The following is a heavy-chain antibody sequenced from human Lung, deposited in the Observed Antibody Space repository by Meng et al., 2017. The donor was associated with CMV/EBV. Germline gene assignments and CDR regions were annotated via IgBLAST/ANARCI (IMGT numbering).Heavy chain of an antibody. CDR2: INHSGST. D-gene: IGHD3-3*01. CDR1: GGSFSGYY. J-gene: IGHJ5*02. Sequence: SESLSLTCAVYGGSFSGYYWSWIRQPPGKGLEWIGEINHSGSTNYNPSLKSRVTISVDTSKNQFSLKLSFGTDADTAVYYCTRRLRFLEWLLYLGGFDPWGQGTLVTVSS. V-gene: IGHV4-34*01. CDR3: TRRLRFLEWLLYLGGFDP.